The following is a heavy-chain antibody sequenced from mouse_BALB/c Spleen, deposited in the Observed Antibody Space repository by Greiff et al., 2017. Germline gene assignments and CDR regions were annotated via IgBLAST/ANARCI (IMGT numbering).Heavy chain of an antibody. CDR3: ARDYGNYLYYFDD. Sequence: VQLQQSGAELAKPGASVKMSCKASGYTFTSYWMHWVKQRPGQGLEWIGYINPSTGYTEYNQKFKDKATLTADKSSSTAYMQLSSLTSEDSAVYYCARDYGNYLYYFDDWGQGTTLTVSS. V-gene: IGHV1-7*01. CDR2: INPSTGYT. CDR1: GYTFTSYW. D-gene: IGHD2-1*01. J-gene: IGHJ2*01.